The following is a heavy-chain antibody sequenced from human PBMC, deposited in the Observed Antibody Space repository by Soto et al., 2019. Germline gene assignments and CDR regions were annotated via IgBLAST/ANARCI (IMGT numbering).Heavy chain of an antibody. CDR1: GGSLSSGDYY. CDR2: IYYSGST. V-gene: IGHV4-31*03. J-gene: IGHJ4*02. D-gene: IGHD4-17*01. Sequence: SETLSLTCTVSGGSLSSGDYYWSWIRQHPGKGLEWIGYIYYSGSTYYNPSLKSRVTISVDTSKNQFSLKLSSVTAADTAVYYCARSSQSTVNTFDYWGQGTLVTVSS. CDR3: ARSSQSTVNTFDY.